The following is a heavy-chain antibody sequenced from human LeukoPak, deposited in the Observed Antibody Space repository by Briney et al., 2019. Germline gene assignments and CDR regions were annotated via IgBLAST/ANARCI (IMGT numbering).Heavy chain of an antibody. CDR1: GYTFTSYG. CDR3: ARDKATMIVLPHS. Sequence: GASVKVSCKASGYTFTSYGISWVRQAPGQGLEWMGGISAYKCNTNYAQQLQGRVPMTTDTYTRTAYMELRSLRSDDTAVYYCARDKATMIVLPHSWGQGTLVTVSS. CDR2: ISAYKCNT. J-gene: IGHJ4*02. D-gene: IGHD3-22*01. V-gene: IGHV1-18*01.